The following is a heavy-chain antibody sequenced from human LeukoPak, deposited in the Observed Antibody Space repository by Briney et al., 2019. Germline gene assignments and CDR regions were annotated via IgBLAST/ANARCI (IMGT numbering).Heavy chain of an antibody. CDR2: ISAYNGNT. D-gene: IGHD3-9*01. CDR1: GYTFTSYG. V-gene: IGHV1-18*01. Sequence: GASVKVSCKASGYTFTSYGISWVRQAPGQGLEWMGWISAYNGNTNYAQKLQGRVTMTTDTSTSTAYMELRSLRSDDTAVYYCARGDSNYDILTGYHYWGQGTLVTVSS. CDR3: ARGDSNYDILTGYHY. J-gene: IGHJ4*02.